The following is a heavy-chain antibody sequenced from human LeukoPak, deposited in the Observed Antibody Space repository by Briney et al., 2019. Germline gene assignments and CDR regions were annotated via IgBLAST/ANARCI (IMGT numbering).Heavy chain of an antibody. Sequence: ASVKVSCKASGYTFTSYDINWVRQAPGQGLEWMGWMNPNSGNTGYAQKFQGRVTMTRNTSISTAYMELSSLRSEDTAVYYCARVGWFGELSSRNYGMDVWGQGTTVTVSS. CDR3: ARVGWFGELSSRNYGMDV. J-gene: IGHJ6*02. D-gene: IGHD3-10*01. V-gene: IGHV1-8*01. CDR1: GYTFTSYD. CDR2: MNPNSGNT.